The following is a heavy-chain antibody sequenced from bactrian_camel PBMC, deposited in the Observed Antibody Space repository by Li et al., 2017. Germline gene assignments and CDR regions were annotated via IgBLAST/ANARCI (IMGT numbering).Heavy chain of an antibody. D-gene: IGHD1*01. CDR2: IDTRGSV. V-gene: IGHV3S53*01. J-gene: IGHJ6*01. Sequence: HVQLVESGGGSVQAGRSLTLSCAASGTGDGSEYKCMAWFRQPPGKSREGVAAIDTRGSVTIADSVKGRFSISKDNAGSTLYLQMNDLRPEDTAMYFCAARPINTRDCVAGGTAEFGYWGQGTQVTVS. CDR3: AARPINTRDCVAGGTAEFGY. CDR1: GTGDGSEYKC.